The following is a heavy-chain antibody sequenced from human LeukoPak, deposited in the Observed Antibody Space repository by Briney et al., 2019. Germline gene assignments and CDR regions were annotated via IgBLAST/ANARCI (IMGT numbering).Heavy chain of an antibody. V-gene: IGHV1-69*05. Sequence: KISCKGSGYSFTSYWIGWVRQAPGQGLEWMGGIIPIFGTANYAQKFQGRVTITTDESTSTAYMELSSLRSEDTAVYYCAREVATTGFDWGQGTMVTVSS. CDR2: IIPIFGTA. J-gene: IGHJ3*01. D-gene: IGHD5-12*01. CDR1: GYSFTSYW. CDR3: AREVATTGFD.